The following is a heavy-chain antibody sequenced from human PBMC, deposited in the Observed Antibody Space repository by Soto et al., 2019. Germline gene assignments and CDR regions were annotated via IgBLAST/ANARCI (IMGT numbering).Heavy chain of an antibody. Sequence: PSETLSLTCTVSGGSISSYYWAWIRQPPGRGLEWVASVYHSGSTYYNPSLKSRVTISIDTSRNQFSLKLNSVTAADTAIFYCARIGNFYGSGSYYDTPFDSWGQGMMVTVSS. CDR3: ARIGNFYGSGSYYDTPFDS. D-gene: IGHD3-10*01. V-gene: IGHV4-39*01. CDR1: GGSISSYY. CDR2: VYHSGST. J-gene: IGHJ4*02.